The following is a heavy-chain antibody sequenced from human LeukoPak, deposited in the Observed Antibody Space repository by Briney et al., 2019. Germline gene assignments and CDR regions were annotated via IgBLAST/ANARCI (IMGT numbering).Heavy chain of an antibody. Sequence: SETLSLTCTVSGGSISNSAYYWGWIRQPPGKGLEWIGSIYYTGTTSYNPSLESRVTISVDSSNNQISLNLNSVIAADTAFYYCARGGIPGYSAFDNLDFWGLGTHVTVSS. D-gene: IGHD5-12*01. V-gene: IGHV4-39*07. J-gene: IGHJ4*02. CDR1: GGSISNSAYY. CDR3: ARGGIPGYSAFDNLDF. CDR2: IYYTGTT.